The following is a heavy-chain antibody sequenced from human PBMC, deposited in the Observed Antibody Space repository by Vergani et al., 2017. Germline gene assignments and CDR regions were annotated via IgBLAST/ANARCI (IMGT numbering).Heavy chain of an antibody. CDR3: ARGDYGILTGYRY. D-gene: IGHD3-9*01. Sequence: QVQVVQSGAEVKKSGASVKVSCKTSGYTFSNYYMHWVRQAPGQGLEWMGIINPSGGHTNYAQKFQGRVTMPRDTSTSTVDMELSSLRSEDTAIYYCARGDYGILTGYRYWGQGALVTVSA. V-gene: IGHV1-46*03. J-gene: IGHJ4*02. CDR1: GYTFSNYY. CDR2: INPSGGHT.